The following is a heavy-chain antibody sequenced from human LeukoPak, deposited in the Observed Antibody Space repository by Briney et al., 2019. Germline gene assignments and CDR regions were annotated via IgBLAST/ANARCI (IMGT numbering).Heavy chain of an antibody. Sequence: GGSLRLSCAASGFTFSSYGMHWVRQAPGKGLEWVAFIRYDGSNKYYADSVKGRFTISRDNSKNTLYLQMNSLRVEDTAVYYCARGDRGTAAGNNWFNPWGQGTLVTVSS. CDR2: IRYDGSNK. CDR1: GFTFSSYG. J-gene: IGHJ5*02. D-gene: IGHD6-13*01. V-gene: IGHV3-30*02. CDR3: ARGDRGTAAGNNWFNP.